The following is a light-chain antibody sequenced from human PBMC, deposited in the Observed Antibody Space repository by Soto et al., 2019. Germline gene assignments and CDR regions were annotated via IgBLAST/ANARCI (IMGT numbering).Light chain of an antibody. V-gene: IGKV3-15*01. CDR1: QSVGSE. Sequence: EVVMTQSPATLSVSPGERATLSCRASQSVGSELAWYQQKPGQAPRLLIYGASTRSTGIPARFSGSGSGTDFTLTISSLQSEDFAVYSCLQYHNLWAFGQGTKVEI. J-gene: IGKJ1*01. CDR3: LQYHNLWA. CDR2: GAS.